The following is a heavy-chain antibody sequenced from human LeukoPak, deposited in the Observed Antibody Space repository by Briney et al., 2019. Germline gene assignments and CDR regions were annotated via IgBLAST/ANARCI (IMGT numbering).Heavy chain of an antibody. Sequence: GGSLRLSCAASGFTVSSNYMSWVRQAPGKGLEWVSVIYSSGSTYYADSVKGRFTISRDNSKNTLYLQMNSLRAEDTAVYYCAREYRGSRRSHAFDIWGQGTMVTVS. CDR3: AREYRGSRRSHAFDI. CDR1: GFTVSSNY. CDR2: IYSSGST. V-gene: IGHV3-53*01. D-gene: IGHD3-10*01. J-gene: IGHJ3*02.